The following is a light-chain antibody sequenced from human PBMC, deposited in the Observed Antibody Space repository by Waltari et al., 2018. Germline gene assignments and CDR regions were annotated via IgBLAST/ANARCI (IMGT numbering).Light chain of an antibody. CDR3: SSYAGSTAV. Sequence: QSALTQPPSASGSPGPSVAIPRPATTRYVGCYNYVSWYQPHPGRAPKLMISEVTKRPSGVPDRFSGSKSGNTASLTVSGLQAEDEADYYCSSYAGSTAVFGGGTKLTVL. J-gene: IGLJ2*01. CDR2: EVT. V-gene: IGLV2-8*01. CDR1: TRYVGCYNY.